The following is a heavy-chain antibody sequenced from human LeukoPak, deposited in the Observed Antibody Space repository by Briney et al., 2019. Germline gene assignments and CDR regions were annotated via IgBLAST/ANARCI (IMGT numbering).Heavy chain of an antibody. D-gene: IGHD2-2*01. Sequence: GGSLRLSCAASGFTFSSYAMSWVRQAPGKGLEWVSAISGSGGSTYYADSVKGRFTISRDNSKNTLYLQMNSLRAEDTAVYYCAKASLYCSSTSCRPAWYFDLWGRGTLVTVSS. CDR1: GFTFSSYA. V-gene: IGHV3-23*01. J-gene: IGHJ2*01. CDR2: ISGSGGST. CDR3: AKASLYCSSTSCRPAWYFDL.